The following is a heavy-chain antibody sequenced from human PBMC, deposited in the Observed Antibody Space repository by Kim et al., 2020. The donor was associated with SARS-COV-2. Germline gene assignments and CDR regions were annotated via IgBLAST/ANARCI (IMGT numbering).Heavy chain of an antibody. J-gene: IGHJ6*02. D-gene: IGHD3-10*01. V-gene: IGHV3-7*01. CDR2: IKQDGSEK. CDR1: GFTFSSYW. CDR3: ARDPVGRSDYYYGMDV. Sequence: GGSLRLSCAASGFTFSSYWMSWVRQAPGKGLEWVANIKQDGSEKYYVDSVKGRFTISRDNAKNSLYLQMNSLRAEDTAVYYCARDPVGRSDYYYGMDVWGQGTTVTVSS.